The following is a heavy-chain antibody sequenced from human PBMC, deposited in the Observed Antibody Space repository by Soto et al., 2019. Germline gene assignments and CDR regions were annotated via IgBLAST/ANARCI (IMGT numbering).Heavy chain of an antibody. V-gene: IGHV4-34*01. Sequence: PSETLSLTCAVYGGSFSGYYWSWIRQPPGKGLEWIGEINHSGSTNYNPSLKSRVTISVDTSKNQFSLKLSSVTAADTAVYYCATRYSSGWEDDAFDIWGQGTMVTVSS. CDR2: INHSGST. D-gene: IGHD6-19*01. CDR3: ATRYSSGWEDDAFDI. J-gene: IGHJ3*02. CDR1: GGSFSGYY.